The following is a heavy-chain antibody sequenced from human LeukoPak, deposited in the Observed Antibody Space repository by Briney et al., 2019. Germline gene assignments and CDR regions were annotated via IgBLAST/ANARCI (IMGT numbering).Heavy chain of an antibody. J-gene: IGHJ3*02. CDR2: ISYDGSNK. Sequence: PGGSLRLSCAASGFTFRSHGMHWVRQAPGKGLEWVAIISYDGSNKYYADSVKGRFTISRDNSKNTLYLQMNSLRAEDTAVYYCARDESGSDAFDIWGQGTMVTVSS. CDR3: ARDESGSDAFDI. D-gene: IGHD3-10*01. V-gene: IGHV3-30*19. CDR1: GFTFRSHG.